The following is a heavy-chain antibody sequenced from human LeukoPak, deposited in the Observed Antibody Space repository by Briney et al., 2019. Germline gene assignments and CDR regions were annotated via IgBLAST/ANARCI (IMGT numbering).Heavy chain of an antibody. CDR3: ARDRGSVVGQPTFLDY. Sequence: GGSLRLSCAASGFTFSSYGMHWVRQAPGKGLEWVAVISYDGSNKYYADSVKGRFTISRDSPKNTLNLQMNSLSLEDTAVYYCARDRGSVVGQPTFLDYWGQGTLVTVSS. CDR1: GFTFSSYG. CDR2: ISYDGSNK. D-gene: IGHD3-3*02. J-gene: IGHJ4*02. V-gene: IGHV3-30*03.